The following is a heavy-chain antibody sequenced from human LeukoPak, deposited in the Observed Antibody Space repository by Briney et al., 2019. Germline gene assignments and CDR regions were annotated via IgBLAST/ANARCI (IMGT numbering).Heavy chain of an antibody. CDR1: GFTVSSNY. V-gene: IGHV3-66*02. J-gene: IGHJ4*02. CDR2: IHSGGST. CDR3: ARDRAGDYYFDY. D-gene: IGHD6-19*01. Sequence: PGGSLRLSCAASGFTVSSNYMSWVRQAPGKGLEWVSVIHSGGSTYYADSVKGRFTISRDNSKNTLYLQMNSLRAEDTAVYYCARDRAGDYYFDYWGQGTLVTVSS.